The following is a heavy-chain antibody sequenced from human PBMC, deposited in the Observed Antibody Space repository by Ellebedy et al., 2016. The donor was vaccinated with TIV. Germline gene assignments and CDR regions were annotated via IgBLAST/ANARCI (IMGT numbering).Heavy chain of an antibody. Sequence: ASVKVSCXASGYTFTGYYIHWVRQAPGQGFQWMGWINLNNGATNYAQEFQGRVTMTRDTSTSTAYMDLSRLRSDDTAVYYCARDTVGATEEVFHYWGQGTLVTVSS. CDR1: GYTFTGYY. J-gene: IGHJ4*02. CDR2: INLNNGAT. D-gene: IGHD1-26*01. CDR3: ARDTVGATEEVFHY. V-gene: IGHV1-2*02.